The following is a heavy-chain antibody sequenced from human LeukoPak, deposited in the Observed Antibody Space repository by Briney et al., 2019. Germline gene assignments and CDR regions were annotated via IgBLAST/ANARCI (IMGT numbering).Heavy chain of an antibody. V-gene: IGHV3-74*01. J-gene: IGHJ3*02. CDR1: GFTFSNPY. CDR3: STGSVHAFDI. CDR2: INSDGSST. D-gene: IGHD1-14*01. Sequence: GGSLRLSCAGSGFTFSNPYMSWVRPPPGKGLVWVSRINSDGSSTSYADSVKGRFTISRDNAKNTLYVQMDSLTAEDMAVYDCSTGSVHAFDIWGRGTMVTVSS.